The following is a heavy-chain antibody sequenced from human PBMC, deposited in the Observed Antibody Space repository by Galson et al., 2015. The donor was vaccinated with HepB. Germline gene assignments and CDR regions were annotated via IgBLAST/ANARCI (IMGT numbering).Heavy chain of an antibody. CDR1: GDSISSGDFY. D-gene: IGHD2-2*01. CDR2: IYYSGHT. Sequence: TLSLTCTVSGDSISSGDFYWSFVRQPPGKGLEWVGYIYYSGHTHYNPSLRSRVTISVDTSKNQFSLRLTSVTAADTAVYYCARTPGSSPSFSGHYYYYYMDVWGKGTTVIVSS. V-gene: IGHV4-30-4*01. J-gene: IGHJ6*03. CDR3: ARTPGSSPSFSGHYYYYYMDV.